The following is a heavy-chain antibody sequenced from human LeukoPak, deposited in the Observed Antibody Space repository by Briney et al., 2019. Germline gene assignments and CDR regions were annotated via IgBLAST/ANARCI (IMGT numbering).Heavy chain of an antibody. Sequence: GGSLRLSCAASGFTFSSYVMSWVRQAPGKGLEWVSTISGSGGSTYYADSVKGRFTISRDNSKNTLYLQMNSLRAEDTAVYYCAKGTYYPNYYFDHWGLGTLVTVSS. J-gene: IGHJ4*02. CDR3: AKGTYYPNYYFDH. D-gene: IGHD2-21*01. V-gene: IGHV3-23*01. CDR2: ISGSGGST. CDR1: GFTFSSYV.